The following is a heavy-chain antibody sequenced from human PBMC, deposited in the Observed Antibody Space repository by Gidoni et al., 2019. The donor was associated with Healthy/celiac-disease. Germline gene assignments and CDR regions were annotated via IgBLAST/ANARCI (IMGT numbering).Heavy chain of an antibody. V-gene: IGHV3-49*03. D-gene: IGHD6-19*01. J-gene: IGHJ4*02. CDR2: IRSKAYGGTT. CDR3: TRGGSWQWLVVQPYFDY. Sequence: WFRQAPGKGLEWVGFIRSKAYGGTTEYAASVKGRFTISRDDSKSIAYLQMNSLKTEDTAVYYCTRGGSWQWLVVQPYFDYWGQGTLVTVSS.